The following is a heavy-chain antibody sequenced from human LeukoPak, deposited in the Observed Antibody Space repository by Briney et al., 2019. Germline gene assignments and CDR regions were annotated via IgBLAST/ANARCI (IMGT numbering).Heavy chain of an antibody. D-gene: IGHD1-26*01. V-gene: IGHV4-61*02. CDR1: GGSISSGTYY. J-gene: IGHJ4*02. CDR3: ARGRSGSYYFDY. CDR2: MDISGTT. Sequence: SQTLSLTCTVSGGSISSGTYYWSWIRQPAGKGLEWIGRMDISGTTNYIPSLKSRVTISVDTSKNQFSLRLNSVTAADTAVYYCARGRSGSYYFDYWGQGTLVTVSS.